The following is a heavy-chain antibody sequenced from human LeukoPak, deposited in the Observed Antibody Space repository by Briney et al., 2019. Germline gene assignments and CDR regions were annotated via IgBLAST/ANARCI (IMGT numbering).Heavy chain of an antibody. CDR3: ARHREDIVVVPAAIGTDYYYYVMDV. J-gene: IGHJ6*02. CDR2: SYYNGST. CDR1: VDSISSSRYY. D-gene: IGHD2-2*01. Sequence: SEPQSLTCTVSVDSISSSRYYWRWICQPPGKGRERIGGSYYNGSTYYNPTLKSRVTISIDTSKNQFSLKLSSVTAADTAVYYCARHREDIVVVPAAIGTDYYYYVMDVWGQGTTVTVSS. V-gene: IGHV4-39*01.